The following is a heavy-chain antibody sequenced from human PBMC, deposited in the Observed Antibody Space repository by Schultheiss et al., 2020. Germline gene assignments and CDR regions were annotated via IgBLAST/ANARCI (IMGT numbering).Heavy chain of an antibody. D-gene: IGHD6-13*01. CDR1: GGTFSSYA. Sequence: SVKVSCKASGGTFSSYAISWVRQAPGQGLEWMGGIIPIFGTANYAQKFQGRVTITADESTSTAYMELSSLRSEDTAVYYCARDPAAAGSEDYYGMDVWGQGNTGTVSS. CDR2: IIPIFGTA. V-gene: IGHV1-69*13. CDR3: ARDPAAAGSEDYYGMDV. J-gene: IGHJ6*02.